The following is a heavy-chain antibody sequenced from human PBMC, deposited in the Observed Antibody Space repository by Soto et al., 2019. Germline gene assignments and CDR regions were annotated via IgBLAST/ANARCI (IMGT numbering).Heavy chain of an antibody. CDR1: GYTFTSYA. D-gene: IGHD3-22*01. J-gene: IGHJ4*02. CDR2: INAGNGNT. Sequence: ASVKVSCKASGYTFTSYAMHWVRQAPGQRLEWMGWINAGNGNTKYSQKFQGRVTITRDTSASTAYMELSSLRSEDTAVYYCARDYYDSSGYYCFDYWGQGTLVTVSS. CDR3: ARDYYDSSGYYCFDY. V-gene: IGHV1-3*01.